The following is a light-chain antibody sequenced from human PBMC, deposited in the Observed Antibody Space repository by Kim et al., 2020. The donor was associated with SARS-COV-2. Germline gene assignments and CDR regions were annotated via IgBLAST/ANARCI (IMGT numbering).Light chain of an antibody. V-gene: IGKV1-33*01. CDR3: QHYNHLPLT. CDR1: QNIYNS. CDR2: DAS. J-gene: IGKJ4*01. Sequence: DTQMTQSPSSLSASVGDRVIITCQASQNIYNSLNWYQQKPGKAPKLLIYDASKLKAGVPSRFSGSGSGTEFTFTISSLQPEDIATYYCQHYNHLPLTFGGGTKVDIK.